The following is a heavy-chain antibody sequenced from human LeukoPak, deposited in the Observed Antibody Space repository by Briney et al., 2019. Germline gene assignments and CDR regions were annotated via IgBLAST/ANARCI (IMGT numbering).Heavy chain of an antibody. Sequence: PSETLSLTCTVSTGSINSYYWGWVRQPAGKGLEWVGRIYTTGTTNYSPSLKSRLSMSVDTSKNQFSLTLRSVTAADTAVYYCARHKQRWPQWGDFDYWGQGTLVTVSS. CDR2: IYTTGTT. CDR3: ARHKQRWPQWGDFDY. CDR1: TGSINSYY. J-gene: IGHJ4*02. D-gene: IGHD5-24*01. V-gene: IGHV4-4*07.